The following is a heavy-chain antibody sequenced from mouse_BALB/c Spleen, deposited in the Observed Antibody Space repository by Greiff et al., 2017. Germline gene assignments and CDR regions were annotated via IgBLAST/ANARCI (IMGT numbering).Heavy chain of an antibody. Sequence: VKLQESGAELAKPGASVKMSCKASGYTFTSYWMHWVKQRPGQGLEWIGYINPSTGYTEYNQKFKDKATLTADKSSSTAYMQLSSLTSEDSAVYYCAGRSTSFAYWGQGTLVTVSA. CDR3: AGRSTSFAY. CDR2: INPSTGYT. J-gene: IGHJ3*01. V-gene: IGHV1-7*01. CDR1: GYTFTSYW.